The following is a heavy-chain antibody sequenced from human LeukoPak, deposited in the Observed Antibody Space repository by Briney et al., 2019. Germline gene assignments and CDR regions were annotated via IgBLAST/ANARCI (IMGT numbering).Heavy chain of an antibody. Sequence: SQTLSLTCTVSGGSISSGSYYWSWIRQPAGKGLEWIVRIYTSGSTNYNPSLKSRVTISVDTSKNQFSLKLSSVTAADTAVYYCARGTYYPRTDAFDIWGQGTVVTVSS. CDR2: IYTSGST. CDR3: ARGTYYPRTDAFDI. V-gene: IGHV4-61*02. J-gene: IGHJ3*02. D-gene: IGHD3-10*01. CDR1: GGSISSGSYY.